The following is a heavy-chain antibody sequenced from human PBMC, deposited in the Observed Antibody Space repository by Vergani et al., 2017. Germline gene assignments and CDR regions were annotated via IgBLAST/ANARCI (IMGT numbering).Heavy chain of an antibody. V-gene: IGHV3-30*04. Sequence: QVNLVGSGGGVVQLGRSLRLSCATYGFIFQNYTMHWVRQAPGKGLEWVALISNDGRHTYYADSVRGRFSISRDNSKNTLYLQMNSLRADDTAVYYCTKGSRGYTGYVFDYWGQGTLATVSS. CDR3: TKGSRGYTGYVFDY. J-gene: IGHJ4*02. CDR1: GFIFQNYT. D-gene: IGHD5-12*01. CDR2: ISNDGRHT.